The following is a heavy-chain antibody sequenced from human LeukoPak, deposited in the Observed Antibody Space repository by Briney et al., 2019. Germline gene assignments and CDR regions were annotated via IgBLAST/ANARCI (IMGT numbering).Heavy chain of an antibody. CDR3: AKSGGYGLIDY. V-gene: IGHV4-34*01. Sequence: ETLSLTCAVYGGPFSGYYWSWIRQPPGKGLEWIGEINHSGSTNYDPSLKSRVTISVDTSKNQFSLRLNSVTAADTAMYYCAKSGGYGLIDYWGQGTRVTVSS. J-gene: IGHJ4*02. CDR2: INHSGST. D-gene: IGHD1-26*01. CDR1: GGPFSGYY.